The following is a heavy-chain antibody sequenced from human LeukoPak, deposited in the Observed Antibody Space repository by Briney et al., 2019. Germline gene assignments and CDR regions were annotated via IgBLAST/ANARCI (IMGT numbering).Heavy chain of an antibody. D-gene: IGHD3-16*01. V-gene: IGHV4-61*01. CDR1: GYSIRSGYY. J-gene: IGHJ4*02. Sequence: SETLSLTCTVSGYSIRSGYYWGWIRQPPGKGLEWIGYIYYSGSTNYNPSLKSRVTISADTSKNQFSLKLNSLTTADTAVYYCTRGAGWLIDYWGQGILVTVSS. CDR2: IYYSGST. CDR3: TRGAGWLIDY.